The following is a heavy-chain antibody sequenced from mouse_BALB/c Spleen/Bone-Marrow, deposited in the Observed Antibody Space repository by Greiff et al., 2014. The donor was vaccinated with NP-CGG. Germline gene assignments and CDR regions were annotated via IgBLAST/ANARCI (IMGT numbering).Heavy chain of an antibody. D-gene: IGHD1-1*01. J-gene: IGHJ4*01. CDR1: GFNIKDTY. CDR3: ARAYYYGSSYYVMDY. Sequence: VQLQQPGTELVKPGASVKLSCTASGFNIKDTYMHWVKQRPEQGLEWIGRIDPANGNTRYDPKFQGKATITADTSSNTAYLQLTSLTSEDTAVCYCARAYYYGSSYYVMDYWGQGTSVTVSS. CDR2: IDPANGNT. V-gene: IGHV14-3*02.